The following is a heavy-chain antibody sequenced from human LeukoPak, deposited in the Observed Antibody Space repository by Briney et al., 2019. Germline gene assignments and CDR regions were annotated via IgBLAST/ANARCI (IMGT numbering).Heavy chain of an antibody. Sequence: PSETLSLTCTVSGGSISSTSYYWGWFRQPPGQGLEWIGSIYYSGSTYYNPSLKSRVTISVDTSKNQFSLKLNSVTAADTAVYARPVGGIGRFRFDLWGRGTLVTVSS. CDR3: PVGGIGRFRFDL. J-gene: IGHJ2*01. CDR2: IYYSGST. V-gene: IGHV4-39*01. CDR1: GGSISSTSYY. D-gene: IGHD6-19*01.